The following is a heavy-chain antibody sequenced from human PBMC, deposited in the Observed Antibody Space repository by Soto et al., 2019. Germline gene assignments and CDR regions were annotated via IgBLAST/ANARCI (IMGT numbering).Heavy chain of an antibody. CDR1: GGTVSSYS. Sequence: QVQLVQSGAEVKKPGSSVRVSCKSSGGTVSSYSLSWLRQAPGQGLEWVGGILPLRQTPKYAQKFQGRVTISVDKSTNTGYMDLTRLTSEDTAVYYCASPLDGVRFLEWLPFDGWGQGTLVTVSS. D-gene: IGHD3-3*01. CDR2: ILPLRQTP. J-gene: IGHJ5*02. V-gene: IGHV1-69*06. CDR3: ASPLDGVRFLEWLPFDG.